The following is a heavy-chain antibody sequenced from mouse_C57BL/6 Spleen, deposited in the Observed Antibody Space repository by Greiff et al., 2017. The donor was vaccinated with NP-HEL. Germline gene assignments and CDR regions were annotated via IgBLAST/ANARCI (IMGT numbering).Heavy chain of an antibody. CDR1: GYTFTDYN. D-gene: IGHD2-1*01. CDR2: INPNNGGT. V-gene: IGHV1-22*01. Sequence: EVQLQQSGPELVKPGASVKMSCKASGYTFTDYNMHWVKQSHGKSLEWIGYINPNNGGTSYNQKFKGKATLTVNKSSSTAYMELRSLTSEDSAVYYCLYGNYDAMDYWGQGTSVTVSS. CDR3: LYGNYDAMDY. J-gene: IGHJ4*01.